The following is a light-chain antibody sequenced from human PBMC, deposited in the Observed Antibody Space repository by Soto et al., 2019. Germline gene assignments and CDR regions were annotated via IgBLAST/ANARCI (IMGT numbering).Light chain of an antibody. CDR2: EVS. CDR1: SSDVGGYNY. V-gene: IGLV2-14*01. Sequence: QSALTQPASVSGSPGQSITISCTGTSSDVGGYNYVSWYQQHPGKAPKLMIYEVSNRPSGVSNRFSGSKSGNTASLTISGLQAEAEADYYCSSYTNSGTLVVFGGGTKLTVL. J-gene: IGLJ2*01. CDR3: SSYTNSGTLVV.